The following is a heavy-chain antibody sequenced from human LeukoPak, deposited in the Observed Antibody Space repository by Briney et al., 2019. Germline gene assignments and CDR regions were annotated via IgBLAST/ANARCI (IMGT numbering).Heavy chain of an antibody. CDR2: IKQDGSEK. CDR3: ARADNWNGVSENWFDP. J-gene: IGHJ5*02. D-gene: IGHD1-20*01. Sequence: PGGSLRLSCAASGFTFSSYWMSWVRQAPGKGLEWVANIKQDGSEKYYVDSVKGRFTISRDNAKNSLYLQMNSPRAEDTAVYYCARADNWNGVSENWFDPWGQGTLVTVSS. V-gene: IGHV3-7*05. CDR1: GFTFSSYW.